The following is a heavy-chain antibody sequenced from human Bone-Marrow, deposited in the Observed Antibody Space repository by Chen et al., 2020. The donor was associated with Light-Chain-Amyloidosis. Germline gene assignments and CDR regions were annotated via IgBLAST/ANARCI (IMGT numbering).Heavy chain of an antibody. CDR1: GGSFSGYY. V-gene: IGHV4-34*01. CDR2: INHSGST. Sequence: QVQLQQWGAGLLKPSETLSLTCAVYGGSFSGYYWSWIRQPPGKGLEWIGEINHSGSTNYNPSLKSRVTISVDTSKNQFSLKVSSVTAADTAVYYCARGPNYYDSSGWYYFDYWGQGTLVTVSS. J-gene: IGHJ4*02. D-gene: IGHD3-22*01. CDR3: ARGPNYYDSSGWYYFDY.